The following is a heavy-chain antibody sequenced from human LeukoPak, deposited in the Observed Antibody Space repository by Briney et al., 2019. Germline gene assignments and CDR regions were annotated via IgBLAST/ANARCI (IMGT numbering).Heavy chain of an antibody. Sequence: ASVKVSCKASGYICIDYEINWVRQASGQGLEWMGWMNPKSGDTGYEQKFQGRVTLTRDSFISTVYMELSSLRSEDTALYYCTRGRYMDVWGKGTTVTVSS. CDR3: TRGRYMDV. V-gene: IGHV1-8*03. CDR2: MNPKSGDT. CDR1: GYICIDYE. J-gene: IGHJ6*03.